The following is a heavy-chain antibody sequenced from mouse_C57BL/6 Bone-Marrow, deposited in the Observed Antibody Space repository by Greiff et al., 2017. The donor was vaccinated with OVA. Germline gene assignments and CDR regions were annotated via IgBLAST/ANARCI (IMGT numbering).Heavy chain of an antibody. J-gene: IGHJ3*01. D-gene: IGHD2-3*01. CDR2: IHPSDSDT. Sequence: QVQLQQPGAELVKPGASVKVSCKASGYTFTSYWMPWVQQRPGPGLEWIGRIHPSDSDTNYNQKFKGKATLTVDKSASTADMQLSSLTSEDSAVYYCAIEGGGYYVWFAYWGQGTLVTVSA. CDR3: AIEGGGYYVWFAY. V-gene: IGHV1-74*01. CDR1: GYTFTSYW.